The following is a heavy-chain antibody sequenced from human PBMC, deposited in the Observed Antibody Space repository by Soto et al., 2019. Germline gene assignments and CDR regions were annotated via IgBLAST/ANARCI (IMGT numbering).Heavy chain of an antibody. V-gene: IGHV4-31*03. Sequence: KTSETLSLTCTVSGGSIISGGYYFICIRQHPWNGLEWIGYIYYSGSTYYNPSLKSRVTISVDTSKNQFSLKLSSVTAADTAVYYCARAPGYCSSTSCPVTIWFDPWGQGTLVTVSS. CDR3: ARAPGYCSSTSCPVTIWFDP. CDR2: IYYSGST. J-gene: IGHJ5*02. D-gene: IGHD2-2*01. CDR1: GGSIISGGYY.